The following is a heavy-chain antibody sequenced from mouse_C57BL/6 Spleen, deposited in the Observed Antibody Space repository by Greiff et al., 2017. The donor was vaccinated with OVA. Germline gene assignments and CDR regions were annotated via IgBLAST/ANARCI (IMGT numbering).Heavy chain of an antibody. D-gene: IGHD2-4*01. V-gene: IGHV1-26*01. Sequence: VQLQQSGPELVKPGASVKISCKASGYTFTDYYMNWVKQSHGKSLEWIGDINPNNGGTSYNQKFKGKATLTVDKSSSTAYMELRSLTSEDSAVYYCARYDYDREAYWGQGTLVTVSA. CDR1: GYTFTDYY. CDR2: INPNNGGT. CDR3: ARYDYDREAY. J-gene: IGHJ3*01.